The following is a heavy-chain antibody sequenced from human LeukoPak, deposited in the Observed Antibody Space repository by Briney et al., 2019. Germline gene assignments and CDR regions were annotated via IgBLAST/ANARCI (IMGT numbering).Heavy chain of an antibody. V-gene: IGHV4-38-2*01. CDR2: LYHPDST. CDR3: ARQYDSYFYYYLDL. Sequence: SETLSLTCGVSGYPINNAYYWVWIRQPPGKGLEWIGSLYHPDSTYYNPSLKSRVTMSVDTSRNQFSLRLSFVTAADTAVYYCARQYDSYFYYYLDLWGTGTTVTVSS. CDR1: GYPINNAYY. J-gene: IGHJ6*03. D-gene: IGHD2-2*01.